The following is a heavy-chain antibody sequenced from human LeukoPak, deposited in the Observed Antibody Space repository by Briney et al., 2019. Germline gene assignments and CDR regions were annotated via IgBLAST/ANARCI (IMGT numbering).Heavy chain of an antibody. D-gene: IGHD7-27*01. CDR2: IYTSGST. CDR1: GGSISSYY. CDR3: ATNTGTVFDY. Sequence: NPSETLSLTCTVSGGSISSYYWSWIRQPAGKGLEWIGRIYTSGSTNYNPSLKSRVTMSVDTSKNQLSLKLTSVTAADTAVYYCATNTGTVFDYWGQGALVTVSS. V-gene: IGHV4-4*07. J-gene: IGHJ4*02.